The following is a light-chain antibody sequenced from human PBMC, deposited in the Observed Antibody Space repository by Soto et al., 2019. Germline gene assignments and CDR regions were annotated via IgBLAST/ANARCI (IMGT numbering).Light chain of an antibody. CDR2: RAS. Sequence: DIQLTQSPSSLSASVTDRVTITCRASQAINNNLNWYQQKLGKAPELLIYRASTLQSGVPSRFSGSGSGTDFTLTISSLEHEDFGTYYCQQSYSTPYTFGHGTKVEIK. J-gene: IGKJ2*01. CDR1: QAINNN. V-gene: IGKV1-39*01. CDR3: QQSYSTPYT.